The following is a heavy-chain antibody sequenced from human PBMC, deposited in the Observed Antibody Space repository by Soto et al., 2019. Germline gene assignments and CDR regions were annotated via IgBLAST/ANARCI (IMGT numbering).Heavy chain of an antibody. CDR3: ARNSKGSSRSPLDD. V-gene: IGHV3-23*01. CDR1: GFTFCSYA. J-gene: IGHJ4*02. CDR2: ISGGGGST. D-gene: IGHD6-6*01. Sequence: GGSLRLSCAASGFTFCSYAMSWVRQGPGKGLEWVSGISGGGGSTYYADSVKGRFTISRDNFKNTLYLQMNSLRGEDTAVYYCARNSKGSSRSPLDDWVQGIRVTVSS.